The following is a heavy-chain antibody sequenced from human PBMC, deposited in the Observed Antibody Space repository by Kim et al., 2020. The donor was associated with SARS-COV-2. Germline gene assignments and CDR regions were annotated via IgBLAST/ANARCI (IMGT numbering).Heavy chain of an antibody. Sequence: SVKGRFNIYRDDAKNTVYLQMNSLKTEDTAVYYCTRNPETTLACRDAFDVWGQGTMVTVSS. CDR3: TRNPETTLACRDAFDV. V-gene: IGHV3-73*01. D-gene: IGHD1-1*01. J-gene: IGHJ3*01.